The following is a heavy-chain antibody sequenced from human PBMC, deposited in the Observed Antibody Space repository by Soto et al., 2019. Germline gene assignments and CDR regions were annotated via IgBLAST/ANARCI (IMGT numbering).Heavy chain of an antibody. CDR3: APPWFGDGAY. CDR1: GGSISSSSYY. J-gene: IGHJ4*02. Sequence: QLQLQESGPGLVKPSETLSLTCTVSGGSISSSSYYWGWIRQPPGKGLEWIGSIYYSGSTHYNPSITSRVPLSVATSKNQFSPKPSSVTAADTAVYCCAPPWFGDGAYWGQGTLVTVSS. CDR2: IYYSGST. D-gene: IGHD3-10*01. V-gene: IGHV4-39*01.